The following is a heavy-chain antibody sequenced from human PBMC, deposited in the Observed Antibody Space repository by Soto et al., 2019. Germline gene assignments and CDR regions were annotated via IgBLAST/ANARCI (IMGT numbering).Heavy chain of an antibody. CDR2: ISDDGSNK. D-gene: IGHD3-10*01. CDR3: AKERYGQLWLEDYGLDV. Sequence: QVQLVESGGGVVQSGRSLRLSCAASGFTFSSYGTQWVRQAPGKGLEWVALISDDGSNKYYADSVKGRFTTSRDNSKNTLYLQMNSLRPEDTAVYYCAKERYGQLWLEDYGLDVWGQGTTVTVSS. CDR1: GFTFSSYG. J-gene: IGHJ6*02. V-gene: IGHV3-30*18.